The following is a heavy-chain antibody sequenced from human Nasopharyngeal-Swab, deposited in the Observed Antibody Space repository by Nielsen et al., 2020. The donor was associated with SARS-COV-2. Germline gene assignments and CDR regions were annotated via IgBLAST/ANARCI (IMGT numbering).Heavy chain of an antibody. CDR1: GGSFSDYY. V-gene: IGHV4-34*01. D-gene: IGHD3-22*01. Sequence: SETLSLTCAVYGGSFSDYYWTWIRQPPGKGLEWIGEINHRGTTNYNPSLKSQVTISADTSKNQFSLKLNSVTAADTAVYYCARGLVDVNMILVVIGFSYWLDSWGQGTLVTVSS. CDR3: ARGLVDVNMILVVIGFSYWLDS. J-gene: IGHJ5*01. CDR2: INHRGTT.